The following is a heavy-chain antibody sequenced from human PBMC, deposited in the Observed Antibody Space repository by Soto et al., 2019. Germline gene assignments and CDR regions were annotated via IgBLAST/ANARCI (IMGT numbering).Heavy chain of an antibody. D-gene: IGHD3-10*01. V-gene: IGHV3-23*01. CDR3: AQKYGSGSNYFDY. Sequence: EVQMLESGGGLVQPGGSLRLSCAASGFTFSNYAMSWVRQAPGKGLEWVSGIGTGGTTYYADSVKGRFIISRDNSKNTLYLQMNSLRAEDTAVYYCAQKYGSGSNYFDYWGQGTLVTVSS. J-gene: IGHJ4*02. CDR1: GFTFSNYA. CDR2: IGTGGTT.